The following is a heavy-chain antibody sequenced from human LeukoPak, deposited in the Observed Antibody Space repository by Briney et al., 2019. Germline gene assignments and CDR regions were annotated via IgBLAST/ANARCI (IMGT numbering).Heavy chain of an antibody. CDR2: INKDGSEK. D-gene: IGHD6-13*01. CDR1: GFSYSSYW. CDR3: ARDRNDPWHSSSWHYGMDV. J-gene: IGHJ6*02. Sequence: GGSLRLSCEASGFSYSSYWMSWDRQAPGKGLEWVANINKDGSEKYYVDSVKGRFTISGDNAKNSLYLQMNSLRAEDTAVYYCARDRNDPWHSSSWHYGMDVWGQGATVTVSS. V-gene: IGHV3-7*01.